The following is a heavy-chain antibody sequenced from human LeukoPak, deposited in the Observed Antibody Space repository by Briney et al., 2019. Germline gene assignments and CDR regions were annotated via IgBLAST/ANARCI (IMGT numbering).Heavy chain of an antibody. CDR1: GFTFSDYY. D-gene: IGHD4-11*01. J-gene: IGHJ6*02. CDR3: AVSDDYHSRYYYGMDG. CDR2: INGSSSDT. V-gene: IGHV3-11*03. Sequence: GGSLRLSCAASGFTFSDYYMTWIRQAPGRGLEWISFINGSSSDTKYADSVKGRFTISRDNAKNSVYLQMNSLRGEDTAVYYCAVSDDYHSRYYYGMDGWGQGTTVTVS.